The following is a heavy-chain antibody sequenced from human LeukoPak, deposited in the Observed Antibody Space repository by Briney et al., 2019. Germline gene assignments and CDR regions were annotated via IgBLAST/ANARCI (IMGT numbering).Heavy chain of an antibody. CDR1: GFTFSSYD. Sequence: GGSLRLSCAASGFTFSSYDMHWVRQATGKGLEWVSAIGTAGGTYYPGSVKGRFTISRENAKNSLYLQMNSLRAGDTAVYYCARQNSSGWYFDYWGQGTLVTVSS. V-gene: IGHV3-13*01. CDR3: ARQNSSGWYFDY. J-gene: IGHJ4*02. CDR2: IGTAGGT. D-gene: IGHD6-19*01.